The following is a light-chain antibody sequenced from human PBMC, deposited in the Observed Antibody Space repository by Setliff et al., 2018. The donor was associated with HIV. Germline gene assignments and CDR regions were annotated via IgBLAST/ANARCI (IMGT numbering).Light chain of an antibody. J-gene: IGKJ1*01. Sequence: DTQMAQSPSTLSASVGDRVTVTCRASQSIRTWLAWYQQKPGKAPKLLIYKASSLESGAPSRFSGSGSGTEFTLTISSLQPDDFATYYCQQYDSYPRTFGQGTKVDIK. CDR1: QSIRTW. CDR2: KAS. V-gene: IGKV1-5*03. CDR3: QQYDSYPRT.